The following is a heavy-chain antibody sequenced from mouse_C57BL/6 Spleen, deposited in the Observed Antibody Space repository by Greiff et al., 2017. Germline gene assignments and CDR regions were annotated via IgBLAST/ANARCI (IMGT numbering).Heavy chain of an antibody. CDR2: IDPSDSYT. CDR1: GYTFTSYW. J-gene: IGHJ1*03. V-gene: IGHV1-69*01. CDR3: ARGAVVASGWYFDV. D-gene: IGHD1-1*01. Sequence: QVQLQQPGAELVMPGASVKLSCKASGYTFTSYWMHWVKQRPGQGLEWIGEIDPSDSYTNYNQKFKGKSTLTVDKSSSTAYMQLSSLTSVGSAVYYCARGAVVASGWYFDVWGTGTTVTVSS.